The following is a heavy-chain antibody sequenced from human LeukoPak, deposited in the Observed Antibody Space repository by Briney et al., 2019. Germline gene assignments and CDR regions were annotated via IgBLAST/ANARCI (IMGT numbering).Heavy chain of an antibody. CDR2: INHSGST. V-gene: IGHV4-34*01. CDR1: GGSFSGYY. Sequence: PSETLSLTCAVYGGSFSGYYWSWIRQPPGKGLEWIGEINHSGSTNYNPSLKSRVTISVDTSKNQFSLKLSSVTAADTAVYYCARDNHSGETGYWGQGTLVTVSS. J-gene: IGHJ4*02. CDR3: ARDNHSGETGY. D-gene: IGHD5-12*01.